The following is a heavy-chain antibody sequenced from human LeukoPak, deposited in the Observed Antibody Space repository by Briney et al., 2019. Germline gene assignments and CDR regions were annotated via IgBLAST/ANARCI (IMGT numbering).Heavy chain of an antibody. J-gene: IGHJ4*02. D-gene: IGHD3-10*01. CDR1: ANTLTGYY. CDR3: ARDLSITMVRAPFY. Sequence: ASVKVSCKASANTLTGYYIHWVRQAPGQGREWMGWINPKSGGTNYAQKFQGRATMTRDTSISTAFMELSRLTSDDTAVYYCARDLSITMVRAPFYWGPGTPVTVSS. V-gene: IGHV1-2*02. CDR2: INPKSGGT.